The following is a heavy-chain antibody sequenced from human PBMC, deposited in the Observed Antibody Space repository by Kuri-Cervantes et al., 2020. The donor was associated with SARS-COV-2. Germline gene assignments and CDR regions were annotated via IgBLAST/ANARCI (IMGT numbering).Heavy chain of an antibody. J-gene: IGHJ5*02. D-gene: IGHD3-3*01. V-gene: IGHV4-39*01. CDR2: IYYSGST. CDR3: ARQMMSSITIFGVVITRNWFDP. CDR1: GGSISSYY. Sequence: SETLSLTCTVSGGSISSYYWSWIRQPPGKGLECIGSIYYSGSTYYNPSLKSRVTISVDTSKNQFSLKLSSVTAADTAVYYCARQMMSSITIFGVVITRNWFDPWGQGTLVTVSS.